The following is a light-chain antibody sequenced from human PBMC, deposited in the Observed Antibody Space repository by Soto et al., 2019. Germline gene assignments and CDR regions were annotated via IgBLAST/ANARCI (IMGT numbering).Light chain of an antibody. V-gene: IGLV1-40*01. Sequence: QAVLTQPPSVTGAPGQRVTISCTGNSSNLGAGYDVHWYQQLPGAAPKLVIFGNRNRPSEVPERFSGSKSGTSASLAITGLQAEDEADYYCQAYDYSLTASVFGGGTKLTVL. CDR2: GNR. CDR3: QAYDYSLTASV. CDR1: SSNLGAGYD. J-gene: IGLJ3*02.